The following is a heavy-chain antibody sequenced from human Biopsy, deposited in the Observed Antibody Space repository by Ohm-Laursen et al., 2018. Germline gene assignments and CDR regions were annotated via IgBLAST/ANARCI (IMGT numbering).Heavy chain of an antibody. Sequence: SSVKVSCKAYGRTFINYAISWVRQAPGQGLEWLGGIIPMFGTANYAQMFQGRVTISADESTSTSYMELSSLTTEDTAIYYCARGPHSGSHSCFDYWGRGTLVTVSS. CDR1: GRTFINYA. D-gene: IGHD1-26*01. V-gene: IGHV1-69*01. J-gene: IGHJ4*02. CDR2: IIPMFGTA. CDR3: ARGPHSGSHSCFDY.